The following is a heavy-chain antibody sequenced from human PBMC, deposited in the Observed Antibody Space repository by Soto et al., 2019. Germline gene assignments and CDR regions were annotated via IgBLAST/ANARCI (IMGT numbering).Heavy chain of an antibody. D-gene: IGHD3-10*01. CDR1: GFNFRICE. Sequence: GSLILSYAASGFNFRICEMHLVRKAPGKGLEWVSYISSIGLTTYYADFAEGRFTISRDNAKDSLYLHLNSLRVGDTAVYYCARYGTRGDWWGLGTQVTVYS. J-gene: IGHJ5*01. CDR3: ARYGTRGDW. CDR2: ISSIGLTT. V-gene: IGHV3-48*03.